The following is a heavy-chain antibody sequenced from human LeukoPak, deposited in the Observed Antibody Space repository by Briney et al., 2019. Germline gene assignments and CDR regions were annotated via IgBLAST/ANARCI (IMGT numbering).Heavy chain of an antibody. CDR1: GFIFSTSW. Sequence: PGGSLRLSCTASGFIFSTSWMTWVRQAPGKGLEWVANINLDGSEKYYVDSVKGRFTISRDNAKNSLYLQMNSLRAEDTAVYYCAELGITMIGGVWGKGTTVTISS. CDR3: AELGITMIGGV. V-gene: IGHV3-7*01. D-gene: IGHD3-10*02. CDR2: INLDGSEK. J-gene: IGHJ6*04.